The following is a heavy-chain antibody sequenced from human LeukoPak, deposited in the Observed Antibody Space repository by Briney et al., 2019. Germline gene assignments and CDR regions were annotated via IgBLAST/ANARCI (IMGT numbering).Heavy chain of an antibody. D-gene: IGHD1-1*01. CDR1: GYTFTSYY. J-gene: IGHJ6*03. CDR2: INPSGGST. V-gene: IGHV1-46*01. CDR3: ARVGTDKASYYYYMDV. Sequence: ASVKVSCKASGYTFTSYYMHWVRQAPGQGLEWMGIINPSGGSTSYAQKFQGRVTMTRDTSTSTVYMELSRLRSDDTAVYYCARVGTDKASYYYYMDVWGKGTTVTVSS.